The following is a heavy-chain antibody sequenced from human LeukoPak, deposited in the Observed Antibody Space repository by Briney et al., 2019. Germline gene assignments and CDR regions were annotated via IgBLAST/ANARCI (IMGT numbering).Heavy chain of an antibody. V-gene: IGHV3-23*01. CDR3: AKVWDSSGPYDAFDI. Sequence: GGSLRLSCAASGFTFSSYAMSWVRQAPGKGLEWLSAISGSGGSTYYADSVKGRFTISRDNSKNTLYLRMNSLRAEDTAVYYCAKVWDSSGPYDAFDIWGQGTMVTVSS. J-gene: IGHJ3*02. CDR1: GFTFSSYA. D-gene: IGHD6-19*01. CDR2: ISGSGGST.